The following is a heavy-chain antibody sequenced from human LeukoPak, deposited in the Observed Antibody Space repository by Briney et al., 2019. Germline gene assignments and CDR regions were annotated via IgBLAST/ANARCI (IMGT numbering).Heavy chain of an antibody. CDR2: IYHSGST. Sequence: SETLSLTCAVSGGSISSSNWWSWVRQPPGKGLEWIGEIYHSGSTYYNPSLKSRVTISVDTSKNQFSLKLSSVTAADTAVYYCARDSIHSYAFDIWGQGTMVTVSS. D-gene: IGHD2-15*01. V-gene: IGHV4-4*02. CDR1: GGSISSSNW. CDR3: ARDSIHSYAFDI. J-gene: IGHJ3*02.